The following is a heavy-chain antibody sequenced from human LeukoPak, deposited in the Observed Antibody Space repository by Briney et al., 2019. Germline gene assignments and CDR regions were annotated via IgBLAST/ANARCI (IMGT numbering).Heavy chain of an antibody. CDR3: ARLYSSSWYKGDY. CDR2: INHSGST. D-gene: IGHD6-13*01. Sequence: SETLSLTCTVSGGSISRDYWSWIRQPPGKGLEWIGEINHSGSTNYNPSLKSRVTISVDTSKNQFSLKLSSVTAADTAVYYCARLYSSSWYKGDYWGQGTLVTVSS. CDR1: GGSISRDY. J-gene: IGHJ4*02. V-gene: IGHV4-34*01.